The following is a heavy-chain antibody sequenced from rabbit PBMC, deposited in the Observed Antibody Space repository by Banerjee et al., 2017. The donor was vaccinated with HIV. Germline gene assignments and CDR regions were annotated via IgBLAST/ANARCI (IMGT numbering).Heavy chain of an antibody. CDR2: MYTTDGNS. J-gene: IGHJ6*01. D-gene: IGHD6-1*01. V-gene: IGHV1S40*01. CDR3: ARGGDGGYGYSL. Sequence: PGKGLELIACMYTTDGNSHYANWAKGRFTISKTSSTTVTLQMTSLTAADTATYFCARGGDGGYGYSLWGPGTLVTVS.